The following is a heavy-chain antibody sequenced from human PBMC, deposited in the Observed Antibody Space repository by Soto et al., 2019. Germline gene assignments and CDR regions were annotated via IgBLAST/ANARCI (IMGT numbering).Heavy chain of an antibody. CDR2: IYYSGST. CDR3: ARASMAATVTFDY. J-gene: IGHJ4*02. Sequence: SETLSLTCTVSGGSISSGDYYWSWIRQPPGKGLEWIGYIYYSGSTYYNPSLKSRVTISVDTSKNQFSLKLSSVTAADTAVYYCARASMAATVTFDYWGQGTLVTVSS. CDR1: GGSISSGDYY. V-gene: IGHV4-30-4*01. D-gene: IGHD4-17*01.